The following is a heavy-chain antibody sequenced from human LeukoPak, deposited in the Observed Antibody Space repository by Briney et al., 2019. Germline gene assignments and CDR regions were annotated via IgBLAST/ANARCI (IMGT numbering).Heavy chain of an antibody. CDR3: ARNIAAAGATPDAFDI. CDR1: EFTFSSYG. J-gene: IGHJ3*02. D-gene: IGHD6-13*01. CDR2: IWYDGSNK. Sequence: GGSLRLSCAASEFTFSSYGMHWVRQAPGKGLEWVAVIWYDGSNKYYADSVKGRFTISRDNSKNTLYLQMNSLRAEDTAVYYCARNIAAAGATPDAFDIWGQGTMVTVSS. V-gene: IGHV3-33*01.